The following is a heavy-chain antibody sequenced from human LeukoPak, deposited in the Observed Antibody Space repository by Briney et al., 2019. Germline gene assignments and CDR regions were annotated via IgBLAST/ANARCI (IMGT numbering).Heavy chain of an antibody. Sequence: GGSLRLSCAASGSTFSRDAMNWVRQAPGKGLEWVSIISGNGGTTYYADAVKGRFTISRDNSKNTLYLQINSLRVEDTAFYYCARAAYCSGGSCYEDYWGQGTLVTVPS. J-gene: IGHJ4*02. V-gene: IGHV3-23*01. CDR1: GSTFSRDA. CDR3: ARAAYCSGGSCYEDY. CDR2: ISGNGGTT. D-gene: IGHD2-15*01.